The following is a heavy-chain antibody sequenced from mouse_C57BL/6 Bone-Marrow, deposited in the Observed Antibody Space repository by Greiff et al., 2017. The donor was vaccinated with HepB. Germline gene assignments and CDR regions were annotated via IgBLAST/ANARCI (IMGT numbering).Heavy chain of an antibody. CDR3: ARPSLLRYFDV. V-gene: IGHV1-81*01. Sequence: QVQLKESGAELARPGASVKLSCKASGYTFTSYGISWVKQRTGQGLEWIGEIYPRSGNTYYNEKFKGKATLTADKSSSTAYMELRSLTSEDSAVYVCARPSLLRYFDVWGTGTTVTVSS. D-gene: IGHD6-1*01. CDR2: IYPRSGNT. CDR1: GYTFTSYG. J-gene: IGHJ1*03.